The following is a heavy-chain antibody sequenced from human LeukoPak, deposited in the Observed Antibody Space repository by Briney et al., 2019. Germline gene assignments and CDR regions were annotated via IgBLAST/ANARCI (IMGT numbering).Heavy chain of an antibody. CDR2: ISSSGSTI. D-gene: IGHD6-19*01. V-gene: IGHV3-11*01. Sequence: NPGGSLRLSCAASGFTFSDYYMSWIRQAPGKGLEWVSYISSSGSTIYYADSVKGRFTTSRDNAKNSLYLQMNSLRAEDTAVYYCARDSGWYRGYYYYGMDVWGQGTTVTVSS. CDR1: GFTFSDYY. J-gene: IGHJ6*02. CDR3: ARDSGWYRGYYYYGMDV.